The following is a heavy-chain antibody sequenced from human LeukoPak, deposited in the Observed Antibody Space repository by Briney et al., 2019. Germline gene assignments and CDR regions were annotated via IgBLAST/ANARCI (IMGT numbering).Heavy chain of an antibody. V-gene: IGHV1-2*02. CDR1: GYTFTGYY. J-gene: IGHJ4*02. CDR2: INPNSGST. D-gene: IGHD3-22*01. CDR3: ARDLVGWKTGFFDSSGYSDY. Sequence: ASVKVSCKASGYTFTGYYMHWVRQAPGQGLEWMGWINPNSGSTNYAQKFQGRVTVTRDTSISTAYMELSRLRSDDTAVYYCARDLVGWKTGFFDSSGYSDYWGQGTLVTVSS.